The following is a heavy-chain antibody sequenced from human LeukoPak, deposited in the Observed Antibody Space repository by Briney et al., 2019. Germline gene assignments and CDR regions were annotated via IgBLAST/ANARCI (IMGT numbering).Heavy chain of an antibody. V-gene: IGHV3-48*01. J-gene: IGHJ6*02. CDR2: ISSSSSTI. CDR1: GFTFSSYS. Sequence: GGSLRLSCAASGFTFSSYSMNWVRQAPGKGLEWVSYISSSSSTIYYADSVKGRFTISRDNAKNSLYLQMNSLRAEDTAVYYCARVPYDILTGSDSYYGMDVWGQGTTVTVS. D-gene: IGHD3-9*01. CDR3: ARVPYDILTGSDSYYGMDV.